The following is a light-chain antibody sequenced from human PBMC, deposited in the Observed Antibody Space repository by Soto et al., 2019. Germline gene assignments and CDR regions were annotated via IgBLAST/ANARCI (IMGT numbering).Light chain of an antibody. Sequence: QSVLTQLPSVSGAPGQRVTISCTGSSSNIGAGYDVHWYQQLPGTAPKLLIYGNSNRPSGVPDRFSGSKSGTSASLAITGLQAEDEADYYCQSYDSSLSAGVFGGGTKLTVL. J-gene: IGLJ3*02. V-gene: IGLV1-40*01. CDR1: SSNIGAGYD. CDR2: GNS. CDR3: QSYDSSLSAGV.